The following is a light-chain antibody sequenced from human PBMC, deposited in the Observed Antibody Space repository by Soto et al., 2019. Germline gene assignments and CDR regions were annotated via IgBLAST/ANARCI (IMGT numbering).Light chain of an antibody. J-gene: IGLJ1*01. V-gene: IGLV2-14*01. CDR2: EVT. CDR3: NSYTTLSNRV. CDR1: SSDLAIYNY. Sequence: QSVLTQPASVSGSPGQSITISCTGTSSDLAIYNYVSWYQQHPGKAPKLLIYEVTNRPSGVSNRFSGSKSGNTASLTISGLQAEDEANYYCNSYTTLSNRVFGTGTKVTVL.